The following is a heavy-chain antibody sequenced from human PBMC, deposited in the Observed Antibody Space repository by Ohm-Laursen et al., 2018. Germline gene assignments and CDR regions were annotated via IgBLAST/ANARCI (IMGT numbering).Heavy chain of an antibody. CDR1: GGSISSGGYY. Sequence: SQTLSLTCTVSGGSISSGGYYWSWIRQHPGKGLEWIGYIYYSGSTYYNPSLKSRVTISVDTSKNQFSLKLSSVTAADTAVYYCARGGLAAASSYWYFDLWGRGTLVTVSS. CDR3: ARGGLAAASSYWYFDL. V-gene: IGHV4-31*03. CDR2: IYYSGST. J-gene: IGHJ2*01. D-gene: IGHD6-13*01.